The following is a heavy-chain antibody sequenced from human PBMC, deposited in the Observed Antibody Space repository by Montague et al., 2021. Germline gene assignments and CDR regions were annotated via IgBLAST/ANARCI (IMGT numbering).Heavy chain of an antibody. CDR3: AKDETRGYSYGTPDY. CDR2: ISWNSGNI. D-gene: IGHD5-18*01. J-gene: IGHJ4*02. V-gene: IGHV3-9*01. CDR1: GFPFDDYA. Sequence: FRRLSCAASGFPFDDYAMHWVRQAPGKGLEWVSGISWNSGNIGYADSVKGRFTISRDNAKNSLYLQMNSLRAEDTALYYCAKDETRGYSYGTPDYWGQGTLVTVSS.